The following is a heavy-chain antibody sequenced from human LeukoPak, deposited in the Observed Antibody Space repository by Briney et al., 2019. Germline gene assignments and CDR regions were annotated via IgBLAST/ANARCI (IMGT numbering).Heavy chain of an antibody. CDR1: GFTFSSYW. J-gene: IGHJ5*02. CDR2: IKQDGSEK. Sequence: GGSLRLSCAASGFTFSSYWMSWVRQAPRKGLEWVANIKQDGSEKYYVDSVKGRFTISRDNAKNSLFLQMNSLRAEDTAVYYCAKKFGDRLFDPWGQGTLVTVSS. CDR3: AKKFGDRLFDP. V-gene: IGHV3-7*03. D-gene: IGHD4-17*01.